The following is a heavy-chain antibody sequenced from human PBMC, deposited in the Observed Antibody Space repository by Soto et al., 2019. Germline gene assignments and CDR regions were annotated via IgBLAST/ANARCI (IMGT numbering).Heavy chain of an antibody. CDR3: ARILVIAAAGTFGLDP. J-gene: IGHJ5*02. Sequence: QVTLKESGPVLVKPTETLTLTCTVSGFSLSNARMGVSWIRQPPGKALEWLAHIFSNDEKSYSTSLKSRLTLTKDTSKSLVVLTMTNMDPVDTATYYCARILVIAAAGTFGLDPWGQGTLVTVAS. CDR2: IFSNDEK. D-gene: IGHD6-13*01. V-gene: IGHV2-26*01. CDR1: GFSLSNARMG.